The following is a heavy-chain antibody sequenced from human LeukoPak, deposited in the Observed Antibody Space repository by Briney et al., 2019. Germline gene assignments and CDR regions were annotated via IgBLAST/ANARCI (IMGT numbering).Heavy chain of an antibody. CDR2: IYSGGST. CDR1: GFTVSSNY. CDR3: ARLRPPDY. J-gene: IGHJ4*02. Sequence: GGSLRLSCAASGFTVSSNYMSWVRQAPGKGLEWVSVIYSGGSTDYADSVKGRFTISRDKSKNTLYLQMNSLRAEDTAVYYCARLRPPDYWGQGTLVTVSS. V-gene: IGHV3-53*01.